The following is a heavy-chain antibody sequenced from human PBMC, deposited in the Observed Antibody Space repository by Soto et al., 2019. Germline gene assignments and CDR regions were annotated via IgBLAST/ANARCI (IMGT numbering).Heavy chain of an antibody. CDR3: ARDHYDSSGYANFDY. Sequence: GGSLRLSCAASGFTFSDYGMHWVRQAPGKGLEWVAVIWYDGSNEYYGDSVKGRFTISRDNSKNTLYLQMNSLRADDTAVYYCARDHYDSSGYANFDYWGQGTLVTVSS. CDR2: IWYDGSNE. D-gene: IGHD3-22*01. CDR1: GFTFSDYG. J-gene: IGHJ4*02. V-gene: IGHV3-33*01.